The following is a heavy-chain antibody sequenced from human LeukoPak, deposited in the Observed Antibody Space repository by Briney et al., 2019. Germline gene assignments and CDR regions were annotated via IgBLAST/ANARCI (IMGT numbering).Heavy chain of an antibody. V-gene: IGHV4-59*12. D-gene: IGHD1-26*01. CDR2: IYYSGST. CDR1: GGSMNSYY. CDR3: ARVAVGTHFDY. J-gene: IGHJ4*02. Sequence: PSETLSLTCTVSGGSMNSYYWSWIRQPPGKGLEWIGYIYYSGSTYYNPSLKSRVTISVDTSKNQFSLKLSSVTAADTAVYYCARVAVGTHFDYWGQGTLVTVSS.